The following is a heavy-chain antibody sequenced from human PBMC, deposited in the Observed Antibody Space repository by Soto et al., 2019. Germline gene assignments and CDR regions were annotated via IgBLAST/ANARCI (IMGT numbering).Heavy chain of an antibody. CDR1: GGTLSDYA. Sequence: QVQLVQSGAEVKTPGSSVKVSCKASGGTLSDYAISWVRQAPGQGLEWMGGIMPTVDSANYAQNFQGRLTIYAAESTSTAKLELSSLRSDDTAVYYCAVAAVREIMAQESSGMAVWGQGTTVIVSS. J-gene: IGHJ6*02. CDR3: AVAAVREIMAQESSGMAV. D-gene: IGHD3-10*01. V-gene: IGHV1-69*01. CDR2: IMPTVDSA.